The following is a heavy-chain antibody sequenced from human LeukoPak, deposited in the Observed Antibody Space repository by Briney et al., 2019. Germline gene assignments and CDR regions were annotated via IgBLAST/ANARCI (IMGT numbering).Heavy chain of an antibody. CDR1: GFTFSNRA. J-gene: IGHJ4*02. CDR2: VSDSGSNT. Sequence: GGSLRLSCAASGFTFSNRAMTWVRQAPGKGLEWVSSVSDSGSNTYYADSVKGRFTISRDNAKNSLYLQMNSLRAEDTALYYCAKDQSRDSSGYYSGDFDYWGQGTLVTVSS. CDR3: AKDQSRDSSGYYSGDFDY. D-gene: IGHD3-22*01. V-gene: IGHV3-23*01.